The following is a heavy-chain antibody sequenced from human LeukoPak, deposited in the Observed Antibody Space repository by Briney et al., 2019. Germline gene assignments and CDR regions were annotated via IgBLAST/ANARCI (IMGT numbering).Heavy chain of an antibody. V-gene: IGHV1-69*13. CDR2: IIPIFGTA. CDR3: AMVMVRGVIIK. Sequence: ASVKVSCKASGGTFSSYAISWVRQAPGQGLEWMGGIIPIFGTANYAQKFQGRVTITADESTSTAYMELSSLRSEDTAVYYCAMVMVRGVIIKWGQGTLVTVSS. D-gene: IGHD3-10*01. CDR1: GGTFSSYA. J-gene: IGHJ4*02.